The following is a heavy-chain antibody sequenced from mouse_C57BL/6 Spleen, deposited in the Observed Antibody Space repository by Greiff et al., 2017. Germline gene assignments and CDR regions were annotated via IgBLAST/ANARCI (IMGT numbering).Heavy chain of an antibody. V-gene: IGHV1-64*01. CDR3: ARYDYDEVYYFDY. J-gene: IGHJ2*01. CDR2: IHPNSGST. D-gene: IGHD2-4*01. CDR1: GYTFTSYW. Sequence: VQLQQPGAELVKPGASVKLSCKASGYTFTSYWMHWVKQRPGQGLEWIGMIHPNSGSTNYNEKFKSKATLTVDKSSSTAYMQLSSLTSEDSAVYYCARYDYDEVYYFDYWGQGTTLTVSS.